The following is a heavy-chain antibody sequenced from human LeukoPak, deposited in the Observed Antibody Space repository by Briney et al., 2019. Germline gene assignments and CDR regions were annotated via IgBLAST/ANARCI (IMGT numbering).Heavy chain of an antibody. Sequence: ASVKVSCKVSGYTHTELSMHWVRQAPGKGLEWMGGFDPEDGETIYAQKFQGRVTMTEDTSTDTAYMELSSLRSEDTAVYYCATDGNLGDGDYFDYWGQGTLVTVSS. CDR3: ATDGNLGDGDYFDY. D-gene: IGHD4-23*01. CDR2: FDPEDGET. V-gene: IGHV1-24*01. J-gene: IGHJ4*02. CDR1: GYTHTELS.